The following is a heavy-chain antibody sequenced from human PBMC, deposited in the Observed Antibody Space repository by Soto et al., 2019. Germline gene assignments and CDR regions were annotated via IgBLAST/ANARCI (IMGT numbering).Heavy chain of an antibody. Sequence: SETLSLTCSVSGYSVSSSDYYWAWIRQPPGKGLEWIGSMLYSGLTYYNPSLKSRLTLSVDTSKNQFSVRLNSVTASDTAVYYCAPLSVSLSGPYGIHVWGQGTTVTVSS. CDR3: APLSVSLSGPYGIHV. CDR2: MLYSGLT. CDR1: GYSVSSSDYY. D-gene: IGHD2-15*01. J-gene: IGHJ6*02. V-gene: IGHV4-39*01.